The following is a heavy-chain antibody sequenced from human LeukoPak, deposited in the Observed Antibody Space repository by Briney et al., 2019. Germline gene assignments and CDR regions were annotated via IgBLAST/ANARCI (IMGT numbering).Heavy chain of an antibody. D-gene: IGHD2-15*01. CDR3: AKDPFGSRMEYFQH. Sequence: GRSLRLSCVASGFTFGTYGMHWVRQAPGKGLDWVAAISYDGSDKYYADSMKGRFTISRDKSKNTLYLEMSSLRIEDTAVYYCAKDPFGSRMEYFQHWGQGTLVIVSS. CDR1: GFTFGTYG. J-gene: IGHJ1*01. CDR2: ISYDGSDK. V-gene: IGHV3-30*18.